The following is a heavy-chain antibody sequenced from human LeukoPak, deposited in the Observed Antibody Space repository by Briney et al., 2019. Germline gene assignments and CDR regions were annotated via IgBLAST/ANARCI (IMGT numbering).Heavy chain of an antibody. Sequence: GESLKISCKGSGYSFTSYWIGWVRQMPGKGLEWMGIIYPGDSDTRYSPSFQGQVTISADKSISTAYLQWSSLKASDTAMYYCARQSCSSTSCYLYYYYCGMDVWGQGTTVTVSS. CDR1: GYSFTSYW. J-gene: IGHJ6*02. CDR2: IYPGDSDT. V-gene: IGHV5-51*01. CDR3: ARQSCSSTSCYLYYYYCGMDV. D-gene: IGHD2-2*01.